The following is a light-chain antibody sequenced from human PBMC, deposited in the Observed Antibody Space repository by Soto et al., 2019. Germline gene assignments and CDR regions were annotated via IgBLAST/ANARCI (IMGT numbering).Light chain of an antibody. J-gene: IGLJ2*01. CDR2: DVS. Sequence: QSVLTQPASVSGSPGQSITISCTGASNDVGGYNYVSWYQQHPGKAPKFMIYDVSNRPSGVSNRFSGSKSGNTASLTISGLQAEDEADYYCSSYTSSSTLVFGGGTKVTVL. CDR3: SSYTSSSTLV. CDR1: SNDVGGYNY. V-gene: IGLV2-14*03.